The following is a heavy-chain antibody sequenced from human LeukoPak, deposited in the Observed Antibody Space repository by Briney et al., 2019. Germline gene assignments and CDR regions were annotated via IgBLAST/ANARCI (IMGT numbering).Heavy chain of an antibody. V-gene: IGHV3-30*02. CDR2: IRYDGSNK. J-gene: IGHJ4*02. D-gene: IGHD5-12*01. CDR3: AKDRYSGYDYLFDY. Sequence: PGGSLRLSCAASGFTFSSYGMHWVRQAPGKGLEWVAFIRYDGSNKYYADSVKGRFTISRDNSKNTLYLQMNSLRAEDTAVYYCAKDRYSGYDYLFDYWGQGTLVTVSS. CDR1: GFTFSSYG.